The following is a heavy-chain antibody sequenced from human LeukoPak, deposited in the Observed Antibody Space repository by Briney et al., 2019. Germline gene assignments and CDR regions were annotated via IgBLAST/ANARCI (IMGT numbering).Heavy chain of an antibody. CDR3: TRRSSDDSSEYYVH. Sequence: EESMRRACAGPGLTCGGVSIQGVRQASTKGIEWVVRIRNKANSYATAYSGSVKGRFTISRDDSKNTAYLQMNSLKTEDTAVYYCTRRSSDDSSEYYVHWGQGTLVTVSS. V-gene: IGHV3-73*01. D-gene: IGHD3-22*01. J-gene: IGHJ4*02. CDR2: IRNKANSYAT. CDR1: GLTCGGVS.